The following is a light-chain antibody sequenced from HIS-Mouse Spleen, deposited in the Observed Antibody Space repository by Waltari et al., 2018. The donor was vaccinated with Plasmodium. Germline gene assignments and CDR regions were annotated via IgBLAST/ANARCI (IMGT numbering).Light chain of an antibody. CDR1: QSISSY. Sequence: DIQMTQSPSSLSASVGDSVTITCRASQSISSYLNWYQQKPGKAPKLLIYAASSLQSGVPSRFSGSGSVTDFTLTISSLQPEDFATYYCQQSYSTPFTFGPGTKVDIK. J-gene: IGKJ3*01. V-gene: IGKV1-39*01. CDR3: QQSYSTPFT. CDR2: AAS.